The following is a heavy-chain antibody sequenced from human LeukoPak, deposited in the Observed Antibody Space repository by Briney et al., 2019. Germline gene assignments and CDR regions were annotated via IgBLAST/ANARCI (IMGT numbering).Heavy chain of an antibody. J-gene: IGHJ4*02. Sequence: ASVRVSCKASGYIFGHYGFSWVRQAPGQGPEWMGWISAYDGSINYPPKFQGRLIMTTDKSTSTAYMELTSLTSDDTAVYFCARGGSPYGGNLPFWGQGTLVTVSS. CDR3: ARGGSPYGGNLPF. CDR2: ISAYDGSI. D-gene: IGHD4/OR15-4a*01. CDR1: GYIFGHYG. V-gene: IGHV1-18*01.